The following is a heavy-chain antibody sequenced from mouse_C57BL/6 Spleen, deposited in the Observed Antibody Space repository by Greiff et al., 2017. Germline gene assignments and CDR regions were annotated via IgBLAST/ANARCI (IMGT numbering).Heavy chain of an antibody. J-gene: IGHJ4*01. CDR3: ARHGSFYYAKDY. Sequence: EVQRVESEGGLVQPGSSMKLSCTASGFTFSDYYMAWVRQVPEKGLEWVANINYDGSSTSYLDSLKSRFIISRDNAKNILYLQMISLKSEDTATYYCARHGSFYYAKDYWGQGTSVTVSS. CDR2: INYDGSST. V-gene: IGHV5-16*01. D-gene: IGHD1-1*01. CDR1: GFTFSDYY.